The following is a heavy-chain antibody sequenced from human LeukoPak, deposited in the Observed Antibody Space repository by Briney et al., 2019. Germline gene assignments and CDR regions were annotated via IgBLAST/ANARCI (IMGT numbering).Heavy chain of an antibody. CDR3: AKDLGYSSGSICDY. D-gene: IGHD6-19*01. V-gene: IGHV3-23*01. CDR1: GFTFSSYA. CDR2: ISGSGGST. Sequence: GGSLRLSCAASGFTFSSYAMSWVRHAPGKGLEWVSAISGSGGSTYYADSVKGRFTISRDNSKNTLYLQMNSLRAEDTAVYYCAKDLGYSSGSICDYWGQGTLVTVSS. J-gene: IGHJ4*02.